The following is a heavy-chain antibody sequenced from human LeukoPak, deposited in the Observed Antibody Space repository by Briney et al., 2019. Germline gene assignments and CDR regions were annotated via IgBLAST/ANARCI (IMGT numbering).Heavy chain of an antibody. CDR2: IYYSGST. J-gene: IGHJ3*02. CDR1: GGSISSGGYS. V-gene: IGHV4-61*08. Sequence: SETLSLTCAVSGGSISSGGYSWSWIRQPPGKGLEWIGYIYYSGSTNYNPSLKSRVTISVDTSKNQFSLKLSSVTAADTAVYYCARLGRRWLQLRSDAFDIWGQGTMVTVSS. CDR3: ARLGRRWLQLRSDAFDI. D-gene: IGHD5-12*01.